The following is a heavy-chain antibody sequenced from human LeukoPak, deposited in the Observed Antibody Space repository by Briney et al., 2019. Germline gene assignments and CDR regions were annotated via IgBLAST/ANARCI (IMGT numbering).Heavy chain of an antibody. Sequence: GASVKVSCKASGYTFTGYYMHWVRQAPGQGLEWMGWINPNSGGTNYAQKFQGRVTMTRDTSITTAYMVLSSLRSEDTAVYYCARGRRATMIVRPWDAFDIWGQGTMVTVSS. CDR2: INPNSGGT. CDR3: ARGRRATMIVRPWDAFDI. V-gene: IGHV1-2*02. D-gene: IGHD3-22*01. J-gene: IGHJ3*02. CDR1: GYTFTGYY.